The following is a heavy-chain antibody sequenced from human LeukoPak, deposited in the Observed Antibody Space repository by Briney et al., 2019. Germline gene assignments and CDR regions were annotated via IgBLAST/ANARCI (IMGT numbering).Heavy chain of an antibody. Sequence: SETLSLTCAVYGGSFSGFHWTWIRQSPGKGLEWIGDINPSGSTYYNPSLKSRLTISVDTSKNQFSPKLRSVTAADTAVYYCARGRHDITMIVVVMTSVSYYLDVWGKGTTVTVS. V-gene: IGHV4-34*01. CDR1: GGSFSGFH. J-gene: IGHJ6*03. CDR2: INPSGST. CDR3: ARGRHDITMIVVVMTSVSYYLDV. D-gene: IGHD3-22*01.